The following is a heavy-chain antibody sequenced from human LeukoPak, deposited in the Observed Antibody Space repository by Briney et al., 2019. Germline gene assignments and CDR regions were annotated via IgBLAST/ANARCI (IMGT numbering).Heavy chain of an antibody. V-gene: IGHV1-18*01. CDR3: ARIKIVEEAVNPWSWGPKKKTLLTPSAY. CDR1: GYTFVKHG. J-gene: IGHJ4*02. CDR2: INANTGNT. D-gene: IGHD1-26*01. Sequence: GASVKVSCKASGYTFVKHGTSWVRQAPGQGLEWMGWINANTGNTDYAQNFQGRITMTTNPSTSTAYLALRSLTSDDTAVYYCARIKIVEEAVNPWSWGPKKKTLLTPSAYWGQGTLVTVSS.